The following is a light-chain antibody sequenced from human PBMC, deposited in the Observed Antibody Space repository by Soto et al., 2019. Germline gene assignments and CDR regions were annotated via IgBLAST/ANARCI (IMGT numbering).Light chain of an antibody. Sequence: DIVLTQSPATLSLSPGERATHYCGPSQRVSGGFLAWYQQKPGQAPRLLIYDAFTRATGIPDRISGSGSEADFTLTISRLEPEDFAVYYCQQYGDSPITFGQGTKVDIK. CDR3: QQYGDSPIT. CDR1: QRVSGGF. J-gene: IGKJ1*01. V-gene: IGKV3D-20*01. CDR2: DAF.